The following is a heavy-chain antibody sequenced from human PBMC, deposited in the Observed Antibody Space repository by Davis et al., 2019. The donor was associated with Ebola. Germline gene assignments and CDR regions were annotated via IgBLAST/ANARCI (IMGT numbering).Heavy chain of an antibody. CDR2: ISYDGSNK. J-gene: IGHJ4*02. Sequence: GESLKISCAASGFTFSSYAMHWVRQAPGKGLEWVAVISYDGSNKYYADSVKGRFTISRDNSKNTLYLQMNSLRAEDTAVYYCARDRSSPDDYWGQETLVTVSS. CDR1: GFTFSSYA. V-gene: IGHV3-30-3*01. CDR3: ARDRSSPDDY. D-gene: IGHD6-13*01.